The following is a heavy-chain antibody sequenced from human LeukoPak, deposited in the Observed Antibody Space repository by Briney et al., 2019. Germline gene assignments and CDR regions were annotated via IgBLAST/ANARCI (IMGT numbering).Heavy chain of an antibody. J-gene: IGHJ4*02. V-gene: IGHV1-8*01. Sequence: ASVRVSCKASGYTFTNYDINWARQATGQGLEWMGWMNPNSGNTGYAQKFQGRVTMTRDTSISTAYMELSSLRSDDTAVYYCARLQRLLYSGSYYSGNWGQGTLVTVSS. CDR2: MNPNSGNT. CDR1: GYTFTNYD. D-gene: IGHD1-26*01. CDR3: ARLQRLLYSGSYYSGN.